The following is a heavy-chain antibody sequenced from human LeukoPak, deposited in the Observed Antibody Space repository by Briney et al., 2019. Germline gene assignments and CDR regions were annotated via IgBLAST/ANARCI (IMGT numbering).Heavy chain of an antibody. CDR3: ARNWYSSSYLPRY. Sequence: GASVKVSCKASGYTFTGYYMHWVRQAPGQGLEWMGWINTNTGNPTYAQGFTGRFVFSLDTSVSTAYLQISSLKAEDTAVYYCARNWYSSSYLPRYWGQGTLVTVSS. J-gene: IGHJ4*02. D-gene: IGHD6-13*01. V-gene: IGHV7-4-1*02. CDR1: GYTFTGYY. CDR2: INTNTGNP.